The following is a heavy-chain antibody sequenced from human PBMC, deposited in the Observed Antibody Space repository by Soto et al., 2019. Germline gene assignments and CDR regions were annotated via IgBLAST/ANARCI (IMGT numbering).Heavy chain of an antibody. Sequence: SQTLSLTCAISGDSVSSXXXXXXXXXXXTSRGLXWLGRTYYRSKWKTDYAVSVQGRITINPDTSKNQLSLQLNSVTPDDTAVYYCARGYYDILTGYYKSLWDYWGQGTLVTVSS. CDR2: TYYRSKWKT. J-gene: IGHJ4*02. V-gene: IGHV6-1*01. D-gene: IGHD3-9*01. CDR1: GDSVSSXXXX. CDR3: ARGYYDILTGYYKSLWDY.